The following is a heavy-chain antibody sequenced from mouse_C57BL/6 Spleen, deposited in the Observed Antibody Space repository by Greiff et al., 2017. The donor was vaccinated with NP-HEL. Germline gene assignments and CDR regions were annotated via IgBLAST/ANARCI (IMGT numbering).Heavy chain of an antibody. Sequence: EVKLMESGGGLVKPGGSLKLSCAASGFTFSDYGMHWVRQAPEKGLEWVAYISSGSSTIYYADTVKGRFTISRDNAKNTLFLQMTSLRSEDTAMYYCARNYYGSRGHFDYWGQGTTLTVSS. J-gene: IGHJ2*01. V-gene: IGHV5-17*01. CDR2: ISSGSSTI. CDR3: ARNYYGSRGHFDY. CDR1: GFTFSDYG. D-gene: IGHD1-1*01.